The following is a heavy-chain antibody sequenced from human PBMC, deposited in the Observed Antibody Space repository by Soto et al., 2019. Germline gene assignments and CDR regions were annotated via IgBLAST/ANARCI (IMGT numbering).Heavy chain of an antibody. Sequence: VQLVESGGGLVQPGKSLRISCAASGFTFHDFAMHWVRQAPGKGLEWVSGISWNSGSMGYADSVNGRVTISRDNAMNSLYLQMNSLRAADTALYYCAKDKGYNWNDVAAFDIWGQGTMVTVSS. V-gene: IGHV3-9*01. CDR1: GFTFHDFA. D-gene: IGHD1-20*01. CDR2: ISWNSGSM. J-gene: IGHJ3*02. CDR3: AKDKGYNWNDVAAFDI.